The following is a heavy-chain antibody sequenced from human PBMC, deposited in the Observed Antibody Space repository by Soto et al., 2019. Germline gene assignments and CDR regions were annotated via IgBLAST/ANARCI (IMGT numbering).Heavy chain of an antibody. V-gene: IGHV5-51*01. J-gene: IGHJ4*02. CDR1: GYGFANYC. CDR2: IYPCDSDT. CDR3: ARAPSHGWYQHFDY. D-gene: IGHD6-19*01. Sequence: PGESLKISCDASGYGFANYCIGWVRQMPGKGLDWMGIIYPCDSDTRYSPSCQCHVTISADKAISTAYLQWSSLEASDTAIYYCARAPSHGWYQHFDYWGQGTLVTVSS.